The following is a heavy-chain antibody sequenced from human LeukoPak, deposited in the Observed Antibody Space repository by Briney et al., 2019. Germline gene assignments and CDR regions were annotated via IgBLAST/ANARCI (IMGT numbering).Heavy chain of an antibody. CDR2: IYSGGST. D-gene: IGHD3-9*01. J-gene: IGHJ6*03. V-gene: IGHV3-23*03. CDR1: GFTSRNSV. CDR3: AKCILTGYYKGYMDV. Sequence: GGSLRLSCVVSGFTSRNSVMSWVRQAPGKGLEWVSVIYSGGSTYYADSVKGRFTISRDNSKNTLYLQMNSLRAEDTAVYYCAKCILTGYYKGYMDVWGKGTTVTISS.